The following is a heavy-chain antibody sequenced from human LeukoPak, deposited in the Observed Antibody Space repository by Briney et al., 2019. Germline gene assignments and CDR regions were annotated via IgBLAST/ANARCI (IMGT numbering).Heavy chain of an antibody. V-gene: IGHV1-46*01. D-gene: IGHD3-22*01. J-gene: IGHJ6*03. CDR2: INPSGGST. CDR3: ARDGGDSSGYYYYYYYMDV. CDR1: GYTFTRYH. Sequence: GSQEDSCKPSGYTFTRYHMHRVRQAPGQGLEWMGIINPSGGSTSYAQKFQGRVTMTRDMSTSTVYMELSSLRSEDTAVYYCARDGGDSSGYYYYYYYMDVWGKGTTVTVSS.